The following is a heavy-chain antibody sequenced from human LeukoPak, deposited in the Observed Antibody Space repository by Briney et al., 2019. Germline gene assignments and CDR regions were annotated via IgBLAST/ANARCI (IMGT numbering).Heavy chain of an antibody. CDR3: ARDQGRGYSYGPPYYYGMDV. CDR2: INHSGST. J-gene: IGHJ6*02. V-gene: IGHV4-34*01. D-gene: IGHD5-18*01. Sequence: PSETLSLTCAVYGGSFSGYYWSWIRQPPGKGLEWIGEINHSGSTNYNPSLKSRVTISVDTSKNQLSLKLSSVTAADTAVYYCARDQGRGYSYGPPYYYGMDVWGQGTTVTVSS. CDR1: GGSFSGYY.